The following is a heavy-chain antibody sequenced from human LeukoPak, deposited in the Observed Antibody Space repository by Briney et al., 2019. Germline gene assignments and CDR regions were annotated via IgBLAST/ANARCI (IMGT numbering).Heavy chain of an antibody. CDR2: ISGSGGST. Sequence: GGSLRLSCAASGFTFSSYAMSWVRQAPGKGLEWVSAISGSGGSTYYADSVKGRFTISRDNSKNTLYLQMNSLRAEDTAVYYWAKKTSHTSGSLVDYWGQGTLVTV. D-gene: IGHD3-22*01. CDR1: GFTFSSYA. V-gene: IGHV3-23*01. CDR3: AKKTSHTSGSLVDY. J-gene: IGHJ4*02.